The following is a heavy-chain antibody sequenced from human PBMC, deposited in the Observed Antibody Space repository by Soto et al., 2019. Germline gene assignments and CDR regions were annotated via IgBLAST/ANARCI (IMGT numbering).Heavy chain of an antibody. Sequence: GGSLRLSCAASGFTFSSYWMSWVRQAPGKGLEWVANIKQDGSEKYYVDSVKGRFTISRDNAKNSLYLQMNSLRAEDTAVYYCATSRRDSGSYYDYWGQGTLVTVSS. V-gene: IGHV3-7*03. D-gene: IGHD1-26*01. CDR2: IKQDGSEK. CDR3: ATSRRDSGSYYDY. J-gene: IGHJ4*02. CDR1: GFTFSSYW.